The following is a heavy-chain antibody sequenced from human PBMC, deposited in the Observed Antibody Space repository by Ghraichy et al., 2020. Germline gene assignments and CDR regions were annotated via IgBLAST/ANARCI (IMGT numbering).Heavy chain of an antibody. D-gene: IGHD6-19*01. J-gene: IGHJ4*02. Sequence: GESLNISCAASGFTFSSYAMHWVRQAPGKGLEWVAVISYDGSNKYYADSVKGRFTISRDNSKNTLYLQMNSLRAEDTAVYYCARGGSGWYHDYWGQGTLVTVSS. V-gene: IGHV3-30*04. CDR1: GFTFSSYA. CDR2: ISYDGSNK. CDR3: ARGGSGWYHDY.